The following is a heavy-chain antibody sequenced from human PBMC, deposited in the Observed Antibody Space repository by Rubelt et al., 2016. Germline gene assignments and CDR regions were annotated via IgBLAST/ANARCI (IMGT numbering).Heavy chain of an antibody. CDR1: GGSFSGYY. D-gene: IGHD5-18*01. Sequence: QVQLQQWGAGLLKPSETLSLACAVYGGSFSGYYWNWIRQPPGKGLEWIGAINHSGSTNYHPSLESRVTITVDTSKNQFSLKLSAVTAAETAVYYCARDLGQGVGYSYGYDYWGQGTLVTVSS. CDR2: INHSGST. CDR3: ARDLGQGVGYSYGYDY. J-gene: IGHJ4*02. V-gene: IGHV4-34*01.